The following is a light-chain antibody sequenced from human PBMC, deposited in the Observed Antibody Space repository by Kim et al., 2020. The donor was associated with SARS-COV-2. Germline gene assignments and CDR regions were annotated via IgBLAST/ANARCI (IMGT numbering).Light chain of an antibody. CDR2: GAS. CDR1: QSVSSM. J-gene: IGKJ1*01. V-gene: IGKV3-15*01. CDR3: QQYDDWPPWT. Sequence: SPGETATLSCRASQSVSSMVAGYQQKPGQAPRLLFYGASPRATDIPARFSGSGSGTDFTLPISSLQSEDLAVYHCQQYDDWPPWTFGQGTKVDIK.